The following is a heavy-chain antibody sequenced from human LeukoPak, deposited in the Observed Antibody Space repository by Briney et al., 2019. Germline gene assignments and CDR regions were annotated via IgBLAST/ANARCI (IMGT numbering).Heavy chain of an antibody. CDR1: GYTFIAYY. Sequence: ASVKVSCKASGYTFIAYYIHWVRQAPGQGLEWMGRINPNTGGTLYARKFQGRVTITRNTSISTAYMEPSSLRSEDTAVYYCARGLSSGYCSGGSCRNWFDPWGQGTLVTVSS. CDR2: INPNTGGT. V-gene: IGHV1-2*06. CDR3: ARGLSSGYCSGGSCRNWFDP. J-gene: IGHJ5*02. D-gene: IGHD2-15*01.